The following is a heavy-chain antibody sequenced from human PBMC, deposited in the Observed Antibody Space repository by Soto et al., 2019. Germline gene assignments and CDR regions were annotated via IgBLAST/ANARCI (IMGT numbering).Heavy chain of an antibody. CDR3: ARHSSPSRGWFDP. J-gene: IGHJ5*02. Sequence: QVQLQESGPGLVKPSETLSLTCTVSGGSISSYYWSWIRQPPGKGLEWIGYIFYSGSTNYNPSLKSRVTISVDTSKNQFSLKLSSVTAADTAVYYCARHSSPSRGWFDPWGQGTLVTVSS. CDR1: GGSISSYY. CDR2: IFYSGST. V-gene: IGHV4-59*08. D-gene: IGHD6-13*01.